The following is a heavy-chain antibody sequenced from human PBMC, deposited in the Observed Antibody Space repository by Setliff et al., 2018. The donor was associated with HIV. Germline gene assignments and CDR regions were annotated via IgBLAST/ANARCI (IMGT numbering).Heavy chain of an antibody. J-gene: IGHJ4*02. Sequence: SETLSLTCTVSGGSISTSTFYWGWIRQPPGKGLQWIGNVYYNGRTYYNPSLKSRVTLSVDTSKNQFSLKMTSVTAADTAVYYCARGSCSGCYLSDYWGLGTLVTVSS. CDR2: VYYNGRT. CDR1: GGSISTSTFY. CDR3: ARGSCSGCYLSDY. V-gene: IGHV4-39*01. D-gene: IGHD6-19*01.